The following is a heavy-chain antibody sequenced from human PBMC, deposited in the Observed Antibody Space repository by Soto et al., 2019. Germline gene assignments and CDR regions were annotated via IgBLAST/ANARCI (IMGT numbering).Heavy chain of an antibody. J-gene: IGHJ4*02. CDR3: ARRIYDSDTGPNFQYYFDS. V-gene: IGHV5-10-1*01. CDR2: IDPSDSQT. D-gene: IGHD3-22*01. Sequence: PGESLKISCKGSGYSFAGYWITWVRQKPGTGLEWMGRIDPSDSQTYYSPSFRGHVTISVTKSITTVFLQWSSLRASDTAMYYCARRIYDSDTGPNFQYYFDSWGQGTPVTVSS. CDR1: GYSFAGYW.